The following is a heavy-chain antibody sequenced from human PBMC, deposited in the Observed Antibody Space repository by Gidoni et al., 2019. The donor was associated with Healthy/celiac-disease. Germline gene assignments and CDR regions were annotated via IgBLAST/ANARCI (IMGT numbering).Heavy chain of an antibody. CDR1: GFTFSSYA. D-gene: IGHD2-8*01. Sequence: EVQLLESGGGLVQPGGSLRLSFAASGFTFSSYAMSWVRQAPGKGLEWVSAISGSGGSTYYADSVKGRFTISRDNSKNTLYLQMNSLRAEDTAVYYCAKGAGYCTNGVCYYNYYYYGMDVWGQGTTVTVSS. CDR3: AKGAGYCTNGVCYYNYYYYGMDV. J-gene: IGHJ6*02. CDR2: ISGSGGST. V-gene: IGHV3-23*01.